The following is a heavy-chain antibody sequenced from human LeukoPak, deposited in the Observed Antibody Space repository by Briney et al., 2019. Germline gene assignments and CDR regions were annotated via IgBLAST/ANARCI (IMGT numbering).Heavy chain of an antibody. V-gene: IGHV3-7*01. CDR2: IKGDGSQT. J-gene: IGHJ4*02. CDR1: GFTFSSLW. CDR3: ARIPSCDSGSYYRYLDY. Sequence: PGGSLRLSCASSGFTFSSLWRSWVRQAPGKGLEWVANIKGDGSQTYYVDSVRGRFTISRDNAKNSLYLQMSSLRAEDTAVYYCARIPSCDSGSYYRYLDYWGQGTLVTVSS. D-gene: IGHD3-10*01.